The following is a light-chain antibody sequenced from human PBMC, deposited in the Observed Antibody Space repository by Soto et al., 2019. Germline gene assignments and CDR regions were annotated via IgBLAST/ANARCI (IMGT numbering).Light chain of an antibody. V-gene: IGKV3-20*01. CDR2: GAS. Sequence: EIVLTQSPGTLSLSPGERATLSCRASQSVSSSYLAWYQQKPGQAPRLLIYGASSRATGIPDRFNGGGSGTDFTLTISRLEPEDFAVYYCQQYDNSPITFGQGTRLEIK. CDR1: QSVSSSY. J-gene: IGKJ5*01. CDR3: QQYDNSPIT.